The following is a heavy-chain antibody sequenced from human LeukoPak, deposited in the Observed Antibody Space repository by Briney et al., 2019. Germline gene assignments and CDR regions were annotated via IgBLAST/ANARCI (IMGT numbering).Heavy chain of an antibody. CDR3: AKEEAPGLVRYYFDY. CDR2: ISGSGGST. J-gene: IGHJ4*02. Sequence: PGGSLRLSCAASGFAFRAYDMSWVRQAPGKGLEWVSAISGSGGSTYYADSVKGRFTISRDNSKNTLYLQMNSLRAEDTAVYYCAKEEAPGLVRYYFDYWGQGTLVTVSS. V-gene: IGHV3-23*01. CDR1: GFAFRAYD. D-gene: IGHD6-19*01.